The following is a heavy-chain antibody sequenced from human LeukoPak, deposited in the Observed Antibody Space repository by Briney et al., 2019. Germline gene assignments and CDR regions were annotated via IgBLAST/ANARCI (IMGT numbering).Heavy chain of an antibody. D-gene: IGHD5-24*01. CDR2: INHSGST. Sequence: PSETLSLTCAVYGGSFSGYYWSWIRQPPGKGLEWIGEINHSGSTNYNPSLKSRVTISVDTSKNQFSLKMTSVTAADTAVYYCVTLDGYNWVDYWGQGTLVTVSS. J-gene: IGHJ4*02. CDR1: GGSFSGYY. CDR3: VTLDGYNWVDY. V-gene: IGHV4-34*01.